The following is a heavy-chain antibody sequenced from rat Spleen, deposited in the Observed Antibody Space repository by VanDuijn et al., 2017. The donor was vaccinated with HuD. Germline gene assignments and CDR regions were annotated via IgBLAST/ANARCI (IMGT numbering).Heavy chain of an antibody. CDR2: ITNTGGSI. D-gene: IGHD1-12*02. Sequence: EVQLVESGGGLVQPGRSLKLSCVASGFTFNNYWMSWIRQAPGKGLEWVASITNTGGSIYYPDSVKGRFTISRDNAQNTLYLQMNSLRSEDTATYYCTRDREAYYYDGSYYYVGVMDAWGQGASVTVSS. CDR3: TRDREAYYYDGSYYYVGVMDA. V-gene: IGHV5-31*01. CDR1: GFTFNNYW. J-gene: IGHJ4*01.